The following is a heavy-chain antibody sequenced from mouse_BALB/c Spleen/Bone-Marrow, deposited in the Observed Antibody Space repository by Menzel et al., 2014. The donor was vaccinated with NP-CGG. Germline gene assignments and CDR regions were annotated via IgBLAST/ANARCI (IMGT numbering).Heavy chain of an antibody. Sequence: EVMLVESGGGSVQPGGSLRPSCATSGFTFTDYYMSWVRQPPGKALEWLGFIRNKAKGYTTDYSASVKGRFTISRDNSQRILYLQMNTLRAEDSATYYCARDENVGIYWYFDVWGAGTTVIVSS. CDR3: ARDENVGIYWYFDV. CDR2: IRNKAKGYTT. CDR1: GFTFTDYY. J-gene: IGHJ1*01. V-gene: IGHV7-3*02.